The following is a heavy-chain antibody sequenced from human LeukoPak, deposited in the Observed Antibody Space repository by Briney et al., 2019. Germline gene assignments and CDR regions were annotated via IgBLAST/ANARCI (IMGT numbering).Heavy chain of an antibody. CDR3: AKDSDILTSYYSY. CDR1: GFTFSSYA. D-gene: IGHD3-9*01. V-gene: IGHV3-23*01. J-gene: IGHJ4*02. Sequence: GGSLRLSCAASGFTFSSYAMSWVRQAPGKGPEWVSAISGSGGSTYYADSVKGRFTISRDNSKSTLYLQMNSLRAEDTAVYYCAKDSDILTSYYSYWGQGTLVTVSS. CDR2: ISGSGGST.